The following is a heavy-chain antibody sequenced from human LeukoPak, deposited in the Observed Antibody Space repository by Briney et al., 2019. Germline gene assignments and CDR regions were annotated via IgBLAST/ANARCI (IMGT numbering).Heavy chain of an antibody. Sequence: GGSLRLSCAASGFTFSSYWMSWVRQAPGKGLEWVANIKQDGSEKYYVDSVKGRFTISRDNAKNSLYLQMNSLRAEDTAVYYCAKDRTYSSSWGNWFDPWGQGTLVTVSS. CDR1: GFTFSSYW. D-gene: IGHD6-13*01. V-gene: IGHV3-7*01. CDR3: AKDRTYSSSWGNWFDP. J-gene: IGHJ5*02. CDR2: IKQDGSEK.